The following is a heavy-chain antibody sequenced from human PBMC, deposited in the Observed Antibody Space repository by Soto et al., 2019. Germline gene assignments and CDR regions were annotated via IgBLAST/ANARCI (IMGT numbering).Heavy chain of an antibody. D-gene: IGHD3-16*01. CDR3: VVGDDYGTRHPQDG. Sequence: QVQLVQSGDEVKKPGASVKVSCKASGYIFVNYGIAWVRQAPGQGLEWMGWISPYTGNTHSATKVQGRLTMTTDTSASTADVDLGSLTSDDTAVYYSVVGDDYGTRHPQDGWGQGTTGTVSS. CDR2: ISPYTGNT. CDR1: GYIFVNYG. J-gene: IGHJ6*02. V-gene: IGHV1-18*01.